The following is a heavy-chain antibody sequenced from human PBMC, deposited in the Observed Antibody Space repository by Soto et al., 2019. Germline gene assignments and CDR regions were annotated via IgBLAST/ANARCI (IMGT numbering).Heavy chain of an antibody. CDR1: GFTFRSYV. V-gene: IGHV3-30*19. Sequence: QVQLVESGGGVVQPGTSLRVSCVGSGFTFRSYVIHWVRQAPGKGLEWIALTSYDGSDKYYDDSVRGRFTISRDNSRNTVDLQMDSLRLEDTALYYCARWGTTGGLDVWGQGTLVSVS. CDR2: TSYDGSDK. D-gene: IGHD3-16*01. CDR3: ARWGTTGGLDV. J-gene: IGHJ1*01.